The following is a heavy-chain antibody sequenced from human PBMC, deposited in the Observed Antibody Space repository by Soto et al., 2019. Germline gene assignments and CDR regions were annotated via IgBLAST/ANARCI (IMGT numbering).Heavy chain of an antibody. J-gene: IGHJ4*02. Sequence: PSQALSLTCAISGDSVSSNSAAWSWIRQSPSRGLEWLGRTYYRSKWNSNYAVSVKGRVTINPDTSKNQFSLQLNSVTPEDTAVYYCARDEGGPWGQGTLVTVS. V-gene: IGHV6-1*01. CDR3: ARDEGGP. CDR1: GDSVSSNSAA. CDR2: TYYRSKWNS.